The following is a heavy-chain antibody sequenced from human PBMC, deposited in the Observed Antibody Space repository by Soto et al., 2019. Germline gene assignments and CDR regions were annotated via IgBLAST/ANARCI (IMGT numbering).Heavy chain of an antibody. CDR1: GGSISSYY. V-gene: IGHV4-59*01. CDR2: IYYSGST. D-gene: IGHD6-19*01. J-gene: IGHJ3*02. Sequence: QVQLQESGPGLVKPSETLSLTCTVSGGSISSYYWSWIRQPPGKGLEWIGYIYYSGSTTYNPSLKSRVTISVDTSKNQFSLKLSSVTAADTAVYYCARDYHSGGAFDIWGQGTMVTVSS. CDR3: ARDYHSGGAFDI.